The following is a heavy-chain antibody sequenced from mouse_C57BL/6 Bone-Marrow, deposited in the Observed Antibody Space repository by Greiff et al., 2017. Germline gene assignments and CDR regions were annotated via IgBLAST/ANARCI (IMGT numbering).Heavy chain of an antibody. J-gene: IGHJ2*01. D-gene: IGHD1-1*01. CDR2: IDPSDSYT. V-gene: IGHV1-69*01. CDR1: GYTFTSYW. CDR3: ARERGFITTVVVPFDY. Sequence: VQLQQSGAELVMPGASVKLSCKASGYTFTSYWMHWVKQRPGQGLEWIGEIDPSDSYTNYNQKFKGKSTLTVDKSSSTPYMQLSSLTSEDSAVYYCARERGFITTVVVPFDYWGQGTTLTVSS.